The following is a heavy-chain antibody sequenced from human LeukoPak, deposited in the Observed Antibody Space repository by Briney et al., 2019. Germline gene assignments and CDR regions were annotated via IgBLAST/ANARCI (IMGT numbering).Heavy chain of an antibody. CDR3: AREEGKQQMEAFDY. D-gene: IGHD6-13*01. CDR2: IGGSSTSI. J-gene: IGHJ4*02. V-gene: IGHV3-21*01. Sequence: PGGSLRLSCAASGFTFSTYSMNWVRQAPGKGLEWVSSIGGSSTSIYYAGSVKGRFIISRDNAKNSLYLQMNSLRAEDTAVYYCAREEGKQQMEAFDYWGQGTLVTVSS. CDR1: GFTFSTYS.